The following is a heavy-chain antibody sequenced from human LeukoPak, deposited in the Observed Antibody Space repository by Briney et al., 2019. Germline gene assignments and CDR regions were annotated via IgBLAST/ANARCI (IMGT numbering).Heavy chain of an antibody. CDR3: ARDATSYYDFWSGYYTWGNWFDP. J-gene: IGHJ5*02. Sequence: GGSLRLSCAASGFTFSSYAMHWVRQAPGKGLEWVAVISYDGSNKYYADSVKGRFTISGDNSKNTLYLQMNSLRAEDTAVYYCARDATSYYDFWSGYYTWGNWFDPWGQGTLVTVSS. V-gene: IGHV3-30-3*01. CDR2: ISYDGSNK. D-gene: IGHD3-3*01. CDR1: GFTFSSYA.